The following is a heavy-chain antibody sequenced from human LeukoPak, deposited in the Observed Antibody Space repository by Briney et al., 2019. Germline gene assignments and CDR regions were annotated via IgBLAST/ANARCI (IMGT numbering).Heavy chain of an antibody. J-gene: IGHJ6*03. CDR1: GGTFSSYA. CDR3: ASRRELWDYYYYYMDV. Sequence: ASVKVSCKASGGTFSSYAISWVRQAPGQGLEWMGGIIPIFGTANYAQKFQGRVTITTDESTSTAYMELSSLRSEDTAVYYCASRRELWDYYYYYMDVWGKGTTVTVSS. V-gene: IGHV1-69*05. D-gene: IGHD3-10*01. CDR2: IIPIFGTA.